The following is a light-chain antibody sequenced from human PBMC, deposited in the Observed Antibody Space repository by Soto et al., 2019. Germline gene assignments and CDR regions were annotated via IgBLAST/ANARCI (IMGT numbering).Light chain of an antibody. J-gene: IGLJ2*01. Sequence: QSVLTQPPSASGTPGQRVTISCSGSSSNIGSNSVNWYQQLPGTAPKLLMCSSNQRPSGVPDRFSGSKSGTSASLAISGLQSEDEADYYCAAWDDSLNGVVFGGGTQLTVL. CDR1: SSNIGSNS. CDR2: SSN. V-gene: IGLV1-44*01. CDR3: AAWDDSLNGVV.